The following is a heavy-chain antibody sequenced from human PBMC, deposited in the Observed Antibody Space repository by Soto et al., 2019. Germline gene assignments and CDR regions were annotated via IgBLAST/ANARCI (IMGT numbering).Heavy chain of an antibody. V-gene: IGHV3-11*06. D-gene: IGHD1-26*01. CDR3: ARDGGNSGRYDY. CDR1: GFTFSDYY. Sequence: PGGSLRLSCAASGFTFSDYYMSWIRQAPGKGLEWISYISGSGTYTDYADSVKGRFTISRDNAKNSLYLQMNSLRAEDTALYYCARDGGNSGRYDYWGQGTLVTVSS. CDR2: ISGSGTYT. J-gene: IGHJ4*02.